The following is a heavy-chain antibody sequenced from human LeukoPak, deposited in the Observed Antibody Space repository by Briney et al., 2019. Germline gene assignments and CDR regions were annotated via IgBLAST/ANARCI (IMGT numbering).Heavy chain of an antibody. J-gene: IGHJ4*02. D-gene: IGHD3-10*01. CDR2: IYYSGST. CDR1: GGSLSSHY. V-gene: IGHV4-59*11. Sequence: SETLSLTCTVSGGSLSSHYWSWIRQPPGKGLEWIGYIYYSGSTNYNPSLKSRVTISVDTSKNQFSLKLSSVTAADTAVYYCARAPQGSLYGSLDYWGQGTLVTVSS. CDR3: ARAPQGSLYGSLDY.